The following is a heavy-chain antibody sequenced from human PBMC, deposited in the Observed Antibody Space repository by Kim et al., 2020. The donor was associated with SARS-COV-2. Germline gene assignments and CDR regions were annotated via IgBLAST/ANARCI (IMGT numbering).Heavy chain of an antibody. Sequence: GGSLRLSCAASGFTFSSYGMHWVRQAPGKGLEWVAVISYDGSNKYYADSVKGRFTISRDNSKNTLYLQMNSLRAEDTAVYYCARDNPGASFDWLLYGDYWDQGTLVTVSS. CDR2: ISYDGSNK. D-gene: IGHD3-9*01. CDR3: ARDNPGASFDWLLYGDY. V-gene: IGHV3-33*05. CDR1: GFTFSSYG. J-gene: IGHJ4*02.